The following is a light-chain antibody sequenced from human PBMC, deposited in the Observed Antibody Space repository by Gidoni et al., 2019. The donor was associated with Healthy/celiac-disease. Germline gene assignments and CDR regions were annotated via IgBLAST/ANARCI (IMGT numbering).Light chain of an antibody. Sequence: DIQMTQSPSSLSASVGDRVTITCRASQIISSYLNWYQQKPGKDPKLLIYAASSLQSGVPSRFSGSGSGTDFTLTISILQPEDFATYYCQQSYSTLFTFGPGTKVDIK. CDR2: AAS. CDR3: QQSYSTLFT. CDR1: QIISSY. V-gene: IGKV1-39*01. J-gene: IGKJ3*01.